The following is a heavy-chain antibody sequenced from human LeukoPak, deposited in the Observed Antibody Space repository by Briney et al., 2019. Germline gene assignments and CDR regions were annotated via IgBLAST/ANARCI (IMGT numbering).Heavy chain of an antibody. CDR2: INSDGSST. D-gene: IGHD2-21*01. CDR1: GFTFSSYW. Sequence: GGSLRLSCAVSGFTFSSYWMHWVRQAPGKGLVWVSRINSDGSSTNYADSVKDRLTISRDNAKNTLYLQMNSLRAEDAAVYYCGTDMVKGYWGQGTLLTVAS. CDR3: GTDMVKGY. J-gene: IGHJ4*02. V-gene: IGHV3-74*01.